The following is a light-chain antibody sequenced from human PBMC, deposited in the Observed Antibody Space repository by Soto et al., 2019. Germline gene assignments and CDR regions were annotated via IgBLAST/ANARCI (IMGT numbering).Light chain of an antibody. V-gene: IGKV3-15*01. CDR3: QQYNSWPPIT. CDR1: QSVSNN. Sequence: EVVLAKDPGTLSLSPGEVATLSCSASQSVSNNLAWYQQRPGQAPRLLVYTASTRATGIPARFSGSGSGTHSSLTISSLQSEDFAVYYCQQYNSWPPITFGQGTRLEIK. J-gene: IGKJ5*01. CDR2: TAS.